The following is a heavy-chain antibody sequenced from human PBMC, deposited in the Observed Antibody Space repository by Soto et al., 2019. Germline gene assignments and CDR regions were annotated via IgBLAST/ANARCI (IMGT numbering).Heavy chain of an antibody. Sequence: ASVKVSCKASGYTFTGYYMHWVRQAPGQGLEWMGWINPNSGGTNYAQKFQGWVTMTRDTSISTAYMELSRLRSDDTAVYYCGRVAVAGTDYYYGMDVWGQGTTVTVSS. CDR2: INPNSGGT. D-gene: IGHD6-19*01. CDR1: GYTFTGYY. V-gene: IGHV1-2*04. CDR3: GRVAVAGTDYYYGMDV. J-gene: IGHJ6*02.